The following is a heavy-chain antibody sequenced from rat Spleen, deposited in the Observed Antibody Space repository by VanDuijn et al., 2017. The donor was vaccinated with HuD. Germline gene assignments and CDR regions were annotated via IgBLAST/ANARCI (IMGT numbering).Heavy chain of an antibody. J-gene: IGHJ4*01. Sequence: EVQLVESDGGLVQPGRSLKLSCATSGFTFSDCYMAWVRQAPTKGLEWVATISYDGTATYYRDSVKGRFTLSRDNAKSTLYLQMGSLRSEDTATYYCAREYTTDYYYFRLVMDAWGQGASVTVSS. CDR2: ISYDGTAT. CDR3: AREYTTDYYYFRLVMDA. D-gene: IGHD1-6*01. V-gene: IGHV5-29*01. CDR1: GFTFSDCY.